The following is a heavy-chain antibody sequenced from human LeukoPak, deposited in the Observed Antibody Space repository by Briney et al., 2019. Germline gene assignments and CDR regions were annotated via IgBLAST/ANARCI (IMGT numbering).Heavy chain of an antibody. J-gene: IGHJ4*02. V-gene: IGHV1-2*02. CDR2: INPNSGGT. Sequence: WASVKVSCKASGYTFTGYYMRWVRQAPGQGLEWMGWINPNSGGTNYAQKFQGRVTMTRDTSISTAYMELSRLRSDDTAVYYCASRGEGSSWTFDYWGQGTLVTVSS. D-gene: IGHD6-13*01. CDR1: GYTFTGYY. CDR3: ASRGEGSSWTFDY.